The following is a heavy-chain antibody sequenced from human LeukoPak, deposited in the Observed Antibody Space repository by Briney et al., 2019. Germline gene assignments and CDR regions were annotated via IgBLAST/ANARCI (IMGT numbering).Heavy chain of an antibody. CDR1: GGSIRDNSYY. D-gene: IGHD5-18*01. CDR3: ARRSVETVMARPFDY. V-gene: IGHV4-39*07. CDR2: IYFSGST. J-gene: IGHJ4*02. Sequence: PSETLSLTYTVSGGSIRDNSYYWGWIRQPPGKGLEWIGDIYFSGSTYYNPSLKSRVSMSLDTSKNQFSLRLSSVTAADTALYYCARRSVETVMARPFDYWGQGTLVIVSS.